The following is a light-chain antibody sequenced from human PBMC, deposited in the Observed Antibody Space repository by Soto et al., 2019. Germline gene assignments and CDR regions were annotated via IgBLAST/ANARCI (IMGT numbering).Light chain of an antibody. Sequence: EIVLTQSPGTLSLSPGDRATLSCRASQSVSRSYLGWYQQKPGQAPRLLMYGASIRDAGAPDRFRGSGSGTEFTLTISRLEPEDFTVYYCHHYETFGQGTKVDIK. CDR1: QSVSRSY. CDR3: HHYET. CDR2: GAS. J-gene: IGKJ1*01. V-gene: IGKV3-20*01.